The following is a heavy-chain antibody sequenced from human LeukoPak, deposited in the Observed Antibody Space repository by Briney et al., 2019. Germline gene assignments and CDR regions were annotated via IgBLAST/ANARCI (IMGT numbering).Heavy chain of an antibody. CDR1: GFTFSSNA. V-gene: IGHV3-23*01. CDR2: ISSTAGGRT. CDR3: AKESPYYSDRDYYFDY. D-gene: IGHD1-26*01. Sequence: PGGSLRLSRAASGFTFSSNAMSWVRQAPGKGLEWVSAISSTAGGRTYYADSVKGRFSISRDDSWNTVYLQMNSLTAEDTAVYYCAKESPYYSDRDYYFDYWGQGTLVTVSS. J-gene: IGHJ4*02.